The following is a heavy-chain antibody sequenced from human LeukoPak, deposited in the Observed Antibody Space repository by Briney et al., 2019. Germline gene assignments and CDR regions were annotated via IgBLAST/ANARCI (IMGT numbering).Heavy chain of an antibody. CDR3: ARHEYSGSYYGLSWFDP. D-gene: IGHD1-26*01. CDR1: GGSISSSGYY. V-gene: IGHV4-39*01. CDR2: IYYSGST. J-gene: IGHJ5*02. Sequence: PSETLSLTCTVSGGSISSSGYYWGWIRQPPGKGLEWIASIYYSGSTYYNPSLKSRVTISADTSKNQLSLKLSSLAAADTAVYYCARHEYSGSYYGLSWFDPWGQGTLVTVSS.